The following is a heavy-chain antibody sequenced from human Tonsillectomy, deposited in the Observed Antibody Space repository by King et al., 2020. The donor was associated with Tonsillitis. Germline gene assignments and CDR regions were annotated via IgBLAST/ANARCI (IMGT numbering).Heavy chain of an antibody. D-gene: IGHD2-8*01. CDR1: GVTFSNYA. Sequence: VQLVESGGGLVQPWGSLRPSRAASGVTFSNYAMSWGRQAPGKGLEWVSAISGIWGCTSYTDSGKGRLTSPRSNSKNTLYLQMNGLRAEDTAVYYCAKGWSSYCTHGVCCAFQDYWGQGTLVTVSS. J-gene: IGHJ4*02. V-gene: IGHV3-23*04. CDR2: ISGIWGCT. CDR3: AKGWSSYCTHGVCCAFQDY.